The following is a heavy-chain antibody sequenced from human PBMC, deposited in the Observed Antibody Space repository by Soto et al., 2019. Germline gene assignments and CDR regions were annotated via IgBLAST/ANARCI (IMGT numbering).Heavy chain of an antibody. Sequence: SETLSLTCIVSNYSISSGYHWGWIRQPPGKGLEGIGTIYQSGNTYQNPSLKSRVILSIDTSKNQFSLNLRNVTAADTAVYYCVRGKVNFDFWGKGILVTVSS. CDR1: NYSISSGYH. J-gene: IGHJ4*02. CDR3: VRGKVNFDF. V-gene: IGHV4-38-2*02. CDR2: IYQSGNT.